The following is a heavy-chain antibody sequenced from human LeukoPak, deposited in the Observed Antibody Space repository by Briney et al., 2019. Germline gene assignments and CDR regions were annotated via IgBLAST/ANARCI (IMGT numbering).Heavy chain of an antibody. Sequence: PGGSLRLSCAASGFIFRSYGIHWVRQAPGKGLEWVAFIRDDGSTKYYVDSVKGRFTISRDNSKNTLYLQMNSLRVEDTAIYYCAKVGSNSWGIFDVWGQGTIVTVSS. CDR1: GFIFRSYG. J-gene: IGHJ3*01. D-gene: IGHD6-13*01. V-gene: IGHV3-30*02. CDR2: IRDDGSTK. CDR3: AKVGSNSWGIFDV.